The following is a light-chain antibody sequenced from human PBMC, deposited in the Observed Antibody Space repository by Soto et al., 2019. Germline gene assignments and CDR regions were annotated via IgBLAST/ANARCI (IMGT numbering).Light chain of an antibody. Sequence: DIHMTQSPSFLSASVVDRVTITGRASQGIRNELGWYQQKPGKAPKRLIYDASILQGGVPSRFSGSGSGTEFTLTISSLQPEDFATYSCLQHYSYPWTFGQGTKVDIK. J-gene: IGKJ1*01. CDR3: LQHYSYPWT. V-gene: IGKV1-17*01. CDR2: DAS. CDR1: QGIRNE.